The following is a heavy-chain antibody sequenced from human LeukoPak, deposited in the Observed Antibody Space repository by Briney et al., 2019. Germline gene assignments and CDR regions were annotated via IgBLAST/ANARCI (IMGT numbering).Heavy chain of an antibody. CDR1: GYTFSNYY. V-gene: IGHV1-46*01. CDR2: INPIDGTT. J-gene: IGHJ4*02. D-gene: IGHD4-17*01. Sequence: ASVNLSLTSTGYTFSNYYKYWMRQPSGQGLEWMGLINPIDGTTNYAHKFQGRVTMTSDTSTSTVYMELSSLRSEDTAVYYCARGWDYPAPDDYDNWCTGGGQGTLVTVSS. CDR3: ARGWDYPAPDDYDNWCTG.